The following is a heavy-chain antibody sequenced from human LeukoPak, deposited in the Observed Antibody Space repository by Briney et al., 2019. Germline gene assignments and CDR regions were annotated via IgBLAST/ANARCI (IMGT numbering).Heavy chain of an antibody. V-gene: IGHV3-30*02. J-gene: IGHJ4*01. CDR1: GFSFTDYG. CDR2: IRYDGSNK. Sequence: GGSLGLSCAASGFSFTDYGIHWVRQAPGKGLEWVAFIRYDGSNKYYADSVQGRFIISRDNSKNTLYLQMNSLRAEDTAVYYCTVTTQGYWGHGTLVTVSS. D-gene: IGHD4-11*01. CDR3: TVTTQGY.